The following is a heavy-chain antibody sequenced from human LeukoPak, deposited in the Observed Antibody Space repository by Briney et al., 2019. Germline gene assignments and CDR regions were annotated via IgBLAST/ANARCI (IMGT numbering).Heavy chain of an antibody. CDR3: AIEVEISTITPLN. CDR1: GYTFTTYY. V-gene: IGHV1-46*01. Sequence: SVNVSCKASGYTFTTYYMHWVRHAPGQGIEWRGIINPSSGSSSYGPKFQGRVTLTRDTSTSTVYMELSTLRSEDTAVYYCAIEVEISTITPLNWGQGTLVTVPS. CDR2: INPSSGSS. D-gene: IGHD5-24*01. J-gene: IGHJ4*02.